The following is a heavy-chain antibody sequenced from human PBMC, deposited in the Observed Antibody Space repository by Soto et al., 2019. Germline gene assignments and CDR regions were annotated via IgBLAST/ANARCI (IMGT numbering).Heavy chain of an antibody. CDR1: GGTFSSYS. CDR2: IIPIFGTA. CDR3: ARDGGRHSGGIDY. J-gene: IGHJ4*02. D-gene: IGHD1-26*01. Sequence: QVQLVQSGAEVKKPGSSVKVSCKASGGTFSSYSINWVRQAPGQGLEWMGEIIPIFGTANYALKFQGRVTITAAESTSTAYMELSSLRSEDTAVYYCARDGGRHSGGIDYWGQGTLVTVSS. V-gene: IGHV1-69*01.